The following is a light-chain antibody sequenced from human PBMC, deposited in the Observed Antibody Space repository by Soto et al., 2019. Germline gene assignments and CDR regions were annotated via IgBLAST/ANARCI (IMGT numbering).Light chain of an antibody. CDR3: QQFAGWPLT. V-gene: IGKV3-15*01. Sequence: ETVLTQSPATLSVSPGERATLSCRASQSVGPKLVWYQQKPGQAPRLLMYDASTRATGIPARFSGSGSGTEFTLTISSLQSEDFAVYYCQQFAGWPLTFGGGTEVEIK. CDR2: DAS. CDR1: QSVGPK. J-gene: IGKJ4*01.